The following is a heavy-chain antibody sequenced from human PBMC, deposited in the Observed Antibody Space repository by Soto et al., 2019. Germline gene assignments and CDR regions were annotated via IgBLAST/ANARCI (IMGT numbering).Heavy chain of an antibody. D-gene: IGHD4-17*01. V-gene: IGHV4-4*02. CDR2: IYHSGNS. CDR3: ARHISVPTTRGFDY. CDR1: GASINSNW. J-gene: IGHJ4*02. Sequence: QVHLQESGPGLVKPSGTLSLTCAVSGASINSNWWSWVRQPPGKGLEWIGEIYHSGNSHYNPSLEGRATISMDMSKNQISLRLTSVTAADTAVYYCARHISVPTTRGFDYWGQGALVTVS.